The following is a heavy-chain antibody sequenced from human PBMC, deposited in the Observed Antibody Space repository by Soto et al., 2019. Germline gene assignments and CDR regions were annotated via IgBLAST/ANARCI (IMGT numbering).Heavy chain of an antibody. D-gene: IGHD6-19*01. CDR1: GGSFSGYY. V-gene: IGHV4-34*01. CDR2: INHSGST. CDR3: ARGGGIAVA. Sequence: QSQTLSLTCAVYGGSFSGYYWSWIRQPPGKGLEWIGEINHSGSTNYNPSLKSRVTISVDTSKNQFSLKLSSVTAADTAVYYCARGGGIAVAWGQGTLVTVSS. J-gene: IGHJ4*02.